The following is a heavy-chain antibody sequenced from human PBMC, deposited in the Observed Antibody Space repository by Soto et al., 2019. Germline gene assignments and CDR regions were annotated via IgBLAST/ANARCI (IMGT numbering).Heavy chain of an antibody. V-gene: IGHV4-59*12. CDR1: GGSISSYY. Sequence: LSLTCTVSGGSISSYYWSWIRQPPGKGLEWIGYIYYSGSTNYNPSLKSRVTISVDTSKNQFSLKMTSVTAVDTAVYYCATHCGTTRCISGMDVWGKGTTVPVYS. CDR2: IYYSGST. CDR3: ATHCGTTRCISGMDV. J-gene: IGHJ6*04. D-gene: IGHD2-2*01.